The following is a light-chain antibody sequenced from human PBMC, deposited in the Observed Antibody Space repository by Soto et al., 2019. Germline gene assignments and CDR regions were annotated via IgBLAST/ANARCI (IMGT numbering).Light chain of an antibody. Sequence: DIHMTQSPSTLSASVGDRVTITCRASQSISGCLAWYPPKQGKAPKILIYKASSLPSGVPSRFSGSGSWTEFTLTLSRLQPDDVEVYYCQQYHGYPWTFGQGTKVDI. CDR3: QQYHGYPWT. CDR1: QSISGC. V-gene: IGKV1-5*03. CDR2: KAS. J-gene: IGKJ1*01.